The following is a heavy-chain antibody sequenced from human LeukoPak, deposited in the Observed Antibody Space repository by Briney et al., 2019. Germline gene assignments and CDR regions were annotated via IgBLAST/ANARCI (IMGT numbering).Heavy chain of an antibody. V-gene: IGHV3-21*01. CDR2: ISSSSSYI. D-gene: IGHD3-10*01. CDR1: GFTFSSYS. J-gene: IGHJ4*02. CDR3: ARDYYGSGSYLVY. Sequence: GGSLRLSCAASGFTFSSYSMNWVRQAPGKGLEWVSSISSSSSYIYYADSVKGRFTISRDNSKNTLYLQMNSLRAEDTAVYYCARDYYGSGSYLVYWGQGTLVTVSS.